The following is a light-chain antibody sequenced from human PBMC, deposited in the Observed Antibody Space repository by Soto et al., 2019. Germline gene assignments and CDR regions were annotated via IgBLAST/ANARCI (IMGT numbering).Light chain of an antibody. CDR3: SSYTSSSTVV. J-gene: IGLJ2*01. CDR2: DVS. Sequence: QSVLTQPASVSGSPGQSIAISCTGTSSDFGGYNYVSWYQQHPGKAPKLMIYDVSKRPSGGVSNRFSGSKSGNTASLTISGLQAEDEADYYCSSYTSSSTVVFGGGTKVTVL. V-gene: IGLV2-14*01. CDR1: SSDFGGYNY.